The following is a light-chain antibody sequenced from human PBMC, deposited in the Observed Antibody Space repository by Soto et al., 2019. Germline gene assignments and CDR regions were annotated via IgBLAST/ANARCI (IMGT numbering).Light chain of an antibody. CDR3: LLDFRYFWA. CDR1: EAIRSA. J-gene: IGKJ1*01. Sequence: AIQLTQSPSSLSASVVDRVTITFRASEAIRSALGWYQQKPGKVPKLLIYAASILQSGVPSRFSGSGSGTDFTLTISSLQPEDFATYYCLLDFRYFWAFGQGTKVDIK. CDR2: AAS. V-gene: IGKV1-6*01.